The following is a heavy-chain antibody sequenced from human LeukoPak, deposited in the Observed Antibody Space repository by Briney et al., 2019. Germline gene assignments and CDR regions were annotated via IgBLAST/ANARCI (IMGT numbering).Heavy chain of an antibody. CDR1: GYTFTSYY. J-gene: IGHJ4*02. Sequence: ASVKVSCKASGYTFTSYYMHWVRQAPGQGLEWMGWINPNSGGTNYAQKFQGRVTMTRDTSISTAYMELSRLRSDDTAVYYCARAEDYYDSSGYYYPFDYWGQGTLVTVSS. CDR2: INPNSGGT. CDR3: ARAEDYYDSSGYYYPFDY. V-gene: IGHV1-2*02. D-gene: IGHD3-22*01.